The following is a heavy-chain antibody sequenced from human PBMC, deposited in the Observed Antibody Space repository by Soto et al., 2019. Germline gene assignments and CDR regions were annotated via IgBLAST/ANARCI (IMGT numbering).Heavy chain of an antibody. CDR1: GYTFTSYG. J-gene: IGHJ5*02. CDR3: ARDLRDIVVVPAAIWFDP. CDR2: IIPILGNA. V-gene: IGHV1-69*04. D-gene: IGHD2-2*01. Sequence: GASVKVSCKASGYTFTSYGISWVRQAPGQGLEWMGRIIPILGNANYAQKFQGRVTITADKSTSTAYMELSSLRSEDTAVYYCARDLRDIVVVPAAIWFDPWGQGTLVTVSS.